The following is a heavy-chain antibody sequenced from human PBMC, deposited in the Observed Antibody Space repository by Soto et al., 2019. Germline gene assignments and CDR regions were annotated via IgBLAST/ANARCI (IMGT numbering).Heavy chain of an antibody. CDR1: GFTFSSYA. Sequence: GGSLRLSCAASGFTFSSYAMSWVRQAPGKGLEWVSAISGSGGSTYYADSVKGRFTISRDNSKNTLYLQMNSLRAEDTAVYYCAKDSLITRDIVVVPAATFNWFDPWGQGTLVTVSS. CDR2: ISGSGGST. J-gene: IGHJ5*02. CDR3: AKDSLITRDIVVVPAATFNWFDP. D-gene: IGHD2-2*01. V-gene: IGHV3-23*01.